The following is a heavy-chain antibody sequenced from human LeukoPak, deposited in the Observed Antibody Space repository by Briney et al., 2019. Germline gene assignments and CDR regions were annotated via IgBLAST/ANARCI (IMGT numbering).Heavy chain of an antibody. J-gene: IGHJ4*02. V-gene: IGHV1-46*01. CDR2: INPSGGST. CDR1: GYTFIAYY. CDR3: ARDGAPRLYYYDSSGYSY. D-gene: IGHD3-22*01. Sequence: ASVTVSFKASGYTFIAYYMHWVRQAPGQGVEWMGLINPSGGSTSYSQKFQGRVTITRDMSTSTVYMELSSLRSEDTAVYYCARDGAPRLYYYDSSGYSYWGQGTLVTVSS.